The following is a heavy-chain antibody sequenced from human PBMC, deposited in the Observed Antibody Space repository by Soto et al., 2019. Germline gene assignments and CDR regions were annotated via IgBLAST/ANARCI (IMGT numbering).Heavy chain of an antibody. V-gene: IGHV3-11*01. CDR1: GFRFGDYY. J-gene: IGHJ4*02. CDR3: AGDPFYYASGF. CDR2: INGDGTTQ. Sequence: ESGGGLVEPGGSLRLSCAASGFRFGDYYMTWIRQAPGKGLEWVSKINGDGTTQYYADSVKGRFTVSRDNTDNSLHLQMNRLRAEDTALYYCAGDPFYYASGFWGQGTLVVVSS. D-gene: IGHD3-10*01.